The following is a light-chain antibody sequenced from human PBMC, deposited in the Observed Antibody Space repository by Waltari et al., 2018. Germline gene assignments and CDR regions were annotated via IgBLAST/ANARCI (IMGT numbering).Light chain of an antibody. CDR2: KAS. CDR3: QQYSDYSIT. CDR1: QSISTW. Sequence: DIQMTQSPSTLSASVGDSVTITCRASQSISTWLAWYQQRPGKAPKVLSYKASNLESGGPSRFSGSGSGTEFTLTISSLQPDDFATDDCQQYSDYSITFGQGTRLESK. V-gene: IGKV1-5*03. J-gene: IGKJ5*01.